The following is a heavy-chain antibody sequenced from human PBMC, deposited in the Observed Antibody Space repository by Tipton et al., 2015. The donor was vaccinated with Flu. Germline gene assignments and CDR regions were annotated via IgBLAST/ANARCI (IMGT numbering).Heavy chain of an antibody. D-gene: IGHD3-22*01. J-gene: IGHJ4*02. Sequence: TLSLTCTVSGGSISSGDYYWSWIRQPPGKGLEWIGYIYYSGSTYYNPSLKSRVTISVDTSKNQFSLKLSSVTAADTAVYYCAREGDYYDSSGPISLFYYWGQGTLVTVSS. V-gene: IGHV4-30-4*01. CDR2: IYYSGST. CDR3: AREGDYYDSSGPISLFYY. CDR1: GGSISSGDYY.